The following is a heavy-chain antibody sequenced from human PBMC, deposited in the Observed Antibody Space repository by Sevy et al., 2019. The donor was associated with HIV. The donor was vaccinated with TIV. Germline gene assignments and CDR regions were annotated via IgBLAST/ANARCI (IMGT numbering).Heavy chain of an antibody. CDR1: GGSITSSGHY. Sequence: SETLSLTCTVSGGSITSSGHYWGWIRQSPGKGLEWIGAVYYVGNSYANPSLTSRVTISADTSKNLFSLSLTSLTAADTAIYYCARVSGGENYDYGIDVWGLGTSVTVSS. V-gene: IGHV4-39*01. D-gene: IGHD2-21*01. J-gene: IGHJ6*02. CDR3: ARVSGGENYDYGIDV. CDR2: VYYVGNS.